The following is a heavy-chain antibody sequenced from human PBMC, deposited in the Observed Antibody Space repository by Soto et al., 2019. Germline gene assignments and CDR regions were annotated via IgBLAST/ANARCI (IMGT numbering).Heavy chain of an antibody. CDR2: ISYTSTTI. CDR3: VREGGSLAFDS. Sequence: EVQLVASGGGLVPPGGSLRLSCAVSGLTFSTDEMNWVRQAPGKGLEWLAYISYTSTTIKYADSVKGRFAVSRDNAKKSLSLQMNNLRVEDTAVYYCVREGGSLAFDSWGQETLVTVSS. D-gene: IGHD1-1*01. CDR1: GLTFSTDE. V-gene: IGHV3-48*03. J-gene: IGHJ4*02.